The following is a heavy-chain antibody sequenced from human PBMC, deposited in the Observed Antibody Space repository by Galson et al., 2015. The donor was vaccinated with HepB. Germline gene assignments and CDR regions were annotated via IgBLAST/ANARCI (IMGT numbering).Heavy chain of an antibody. CDR3: ARAATVTGYYYGMDV. Sequence: SLRLSCAASGFTFSSYAMSWVRQAPGKGLEWVSAISGSGGSTYYADSVKGRFTISRDDAKNSLYLQMNSLRAEDTAVYYCARAATVTGYYYGMDVWGQGTTVTVPS. CDR1: GFTFSSYA. CDR2: ISGSGGST. J-gene: IGHJ6*02. V-gene: IGHV3-23*01. D-gene: IGHD4-17*01.